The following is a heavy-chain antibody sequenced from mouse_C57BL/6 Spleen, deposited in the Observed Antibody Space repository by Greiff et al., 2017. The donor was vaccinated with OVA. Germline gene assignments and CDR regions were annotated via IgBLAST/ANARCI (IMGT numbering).Heavy chain of an antibody. D-gene: IGHD2-1*01. CDR2: ISDGGSYT. J-gene: IGHJ2*01. Sequence: EVQRVESGGGLVKPGGSLKLSCAASGFTFSSYAMSWVRQTPEKRLEWVATISDGGSYTYYPDNVKGRFTISRDNAKNNLYLQMSHLKTEDTAMYYCARDAGKYIYFDYWGQGTTLTVSS. CDR3: ARDAGKYIYFDY. V-gene: IGHV5-4*01. CDR1: GFTFSSYA.